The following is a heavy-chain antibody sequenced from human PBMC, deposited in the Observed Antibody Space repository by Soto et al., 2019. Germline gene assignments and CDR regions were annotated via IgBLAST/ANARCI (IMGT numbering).Heavy chain of an antibody. V-gene: IGHV1-69*19. CDR3: ARVWVTTVTSWFDL. CDR2: IIPFSGAA. CDR1: GGTLSSYA. Sequence: QVQLVQSGAEVKKPGSSVKVSCKPFGGTLSSYAITWMRQAPGQGLEWMGGIIPFSGAAIYAQKFQGRVTITAYQSTNTAYMELSSLRSEDTAVYFCARVWVTTVTSWFDLWGKGTLVTVSS. D-gene: IGHD4-17*01. J-gene: IGHJ5*02.